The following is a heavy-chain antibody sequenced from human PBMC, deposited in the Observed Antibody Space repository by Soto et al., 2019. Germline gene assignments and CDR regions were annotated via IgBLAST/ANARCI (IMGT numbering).Heavy chain of an antibody. J-gene: IGHJ4*02. CDR1: GFVFKDSS. CDR2: IRDRAYNYAT. D-gene: IGHD3-10*01. CDR3: TRLISAAQDY. Sequence: EVLLVESGGGVVQPGGSLKLSCAASGFVFKDSSIHWVRQASGKGLEWLGRIRDRAYNYATAYTASVKGRFTVSRDDSNNTAYLQMDSLKTEDTAIYYCTRLISAAQDYWGQGTLVTVSS. V-gene: IGHV3-73*01.